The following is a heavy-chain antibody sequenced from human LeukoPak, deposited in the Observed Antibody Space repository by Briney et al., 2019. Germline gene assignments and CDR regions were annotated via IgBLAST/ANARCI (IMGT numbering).Heavy chain of an antibody. CDR3: AKDKGLTHAFDY. V-gene: IGHV3-33*03. CDR1: GFTFSSYG. Sequence: PGRSLRLSCAASGFTFSSYGMHWVRQAPGKGLEWVAVIWYDGSNKYYADSVKGRFTISRDNAKNSLYLQMNSLRAEDTALYYCAKDKGLTHAFDYWGQGTLVTVSS. D-gene: IGHD3/OR15-3a*01. CDR2: IWYDGSNK. J-gene: IGHJ4*02.